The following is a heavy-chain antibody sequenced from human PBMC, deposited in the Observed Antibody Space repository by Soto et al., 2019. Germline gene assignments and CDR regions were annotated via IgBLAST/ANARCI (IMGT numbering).Heavy chain of an antibody. CDR2: VYGGGTT. CDR3: ARGGPSSRLHDAFDI. Sequence: GGSLRLSCAASGFTVSSNYMSWVRQAPGKGLEWVSVVYGGGTTSYADSVKGRFTISRDNSKNTLYFQMNSLRAEDTAVYYCARGGPSSRLHDAFDIWGQGTMVTVSS. D-gene: IGHD6-13*01. V-gene: IGHV3-53*01. J-gene: IGHJ3*02. CDR1: GFTVSSNY.